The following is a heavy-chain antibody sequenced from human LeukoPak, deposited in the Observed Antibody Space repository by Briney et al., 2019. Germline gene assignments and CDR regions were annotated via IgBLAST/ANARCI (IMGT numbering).Heavy chain of an antibody. Sequence: GASVKVSCKASGYTFTSYGISWVRQAPGQGLEWMGWVSAYNGNTNYAQKLQGRVTMTTDTSTSTAYMELRSLRSDDTAVYYCARGLVPDVHYYYGMDVWGQGTTVTVSS. V-gene: IGHV1-18*01. D-gene: IGHD3-9*01. CDR3: ARGLVPDVHYYYGMDV. J-gene: IGHJ6*02. CDR2: VSAYNGNT. CDR1: GYTFTSYG.